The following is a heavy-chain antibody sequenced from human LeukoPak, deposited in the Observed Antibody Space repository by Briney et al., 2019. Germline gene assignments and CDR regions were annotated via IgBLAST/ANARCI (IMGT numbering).Heavy chain of an antibody. CDR2: ISGSGGST. D-gene: IGHD3-3*01. J-gene: IGHJ6*02. CDR1: GFTFSSYA. CDR3: AKDLGGGGRDSWSGYYLTYYYYYYGMDV. V-gene: IGHV3-23*01. Sequence: GGSLRLSCAASGFTFSSYAMSWVRQAPGKGLEWVSAISGSGGSTYYADSVKGRFTISRDNSKNTLYLQMNSLRAEDTAVYYCAKDLGGGGRDSWSGYYLTYYYYYYGMDVWGQGTTVTVSS.